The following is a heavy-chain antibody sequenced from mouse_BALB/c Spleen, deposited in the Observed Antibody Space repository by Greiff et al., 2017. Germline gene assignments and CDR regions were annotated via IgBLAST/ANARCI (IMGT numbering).Heavy chain of an antibody. CDR2: ISSGGST. D-gene: IGHD2-4*01. J-gene: IGHJ4*01. CDR3: ARGGIYYDYLYAMDY. CDR1: GFTFSSYA. Sequence: EVQRVESGGGLVKPGGSLKLSCAASGFTFSSYAMSWVRQTPEKRLEWVASISSGGSTYYPDSVKGRFTISRDNARNILYLQMSSLRSEDTAMYYCARGGIYYDYLYAMDYWGQGTSVTVSS. V-gene: IGHV5-6-5*01.